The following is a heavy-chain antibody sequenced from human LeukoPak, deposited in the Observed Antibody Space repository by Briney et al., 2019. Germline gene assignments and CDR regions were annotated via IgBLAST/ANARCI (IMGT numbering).Heavy chain of an antibody. CDR2: ISAYNGNT. V-gene: IGHV1-18*01. CDR1: GYTFTSYG. CDR3: ARDRGSGLVVVPATFDP. J-gene: IGHJ5*02. D-gene: IGHD2-2*01. Sequence: ASVKVSCKASGYTFTSYGISWVRQAPGQGLEWMGWISAYNGNTNYAQKLQGRLTMTTDTSTSTAYMELSRLRSDDTAVYYCARDRGSGLVVVPATFDPWGQGTLVTVSS.